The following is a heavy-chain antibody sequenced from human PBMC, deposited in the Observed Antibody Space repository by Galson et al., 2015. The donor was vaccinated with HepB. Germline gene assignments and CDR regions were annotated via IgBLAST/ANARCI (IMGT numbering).Heavy chain of an antibody. J-gene: IGHJ6*02. V-gene: IGHV3-30*18. Sequence: SLRLSCAASGFTFSSYGMHWVRQAPGKGLEWVAVISYDGSNKYYADSVKGRFTISRDNSKNTLYLQMNSLRAEDTAVYYCAKDSGSYFSWYYGMDVWGQGTTVTVSS. CDR3: AKDSGSYFSWYYGMDV. D-gene: IGHD1-26*01. CDR2: ISYDGSNK. CDR1: GFTFSSYG.